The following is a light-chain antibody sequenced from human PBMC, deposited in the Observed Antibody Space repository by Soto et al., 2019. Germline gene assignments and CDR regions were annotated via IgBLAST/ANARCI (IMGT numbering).Light chain of an antibody. CDR3: AAWDDSPNWV. J-gene: IGLJ3*02. Sequence: QSVLTQPPSASGTPGQRVTISCSGSSSNIGSNYVYWYQQLPGTAPKLLIYRNNQRPSGVPDRFSGSKSGTSASLAISGLRSEYEADYYCAAWDDSPNWVFGGGTKLTVL. CDR1: SSNIGSNY. V-gene: IGLV1-47*01. CDR2: RNN.